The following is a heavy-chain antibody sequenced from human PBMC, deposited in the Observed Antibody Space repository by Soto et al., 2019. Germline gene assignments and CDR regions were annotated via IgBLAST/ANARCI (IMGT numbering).Heavy chain of an antibody. CDR1: GGSISSGDYY. V-gene: IGHV4-30-4*01. CDR3: ARDGRERQWLDYFDY. J-gene: IGHJ4*02. Sequence: PSETLSLTCTVSGGSISSGDYYWSWIRQPPGKGLEWIGYIYYSGSTYYNPSLKSRVTISVDTSKNQFSLKLSSVTAADTAVYYCARDGRERQWLDYFDYWGRGTLVTVSS. CDR2: IYYSGST. D-gene: IGHD6-19*01.